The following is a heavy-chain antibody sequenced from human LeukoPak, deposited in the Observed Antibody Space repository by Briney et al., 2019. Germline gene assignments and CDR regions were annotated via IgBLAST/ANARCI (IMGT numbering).Heavy chain of an antibody. CDR2: IKQDGSEI. J-gene: IGHJ4*02. Sequence: PGGSLRLSCIASGFNMSDYWMSWVRQAPGKGLEWVANIKQDGSEIYSGDSLKGRFTISRDNSKNTLYLQMNSLRAQDTAVYYCARRAGGYSHPYDYWGQGILVTVSS. CDR3: ARRAGGYSHPYDY. D-gene: IGHD4-23*01. CDR1: GFNMSDYW. V-gene: IGHV3-7*03.